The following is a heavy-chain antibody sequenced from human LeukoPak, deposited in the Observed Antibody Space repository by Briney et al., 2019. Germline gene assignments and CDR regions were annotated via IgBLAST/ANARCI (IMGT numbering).Heavy chain of an antibody. CDR3: ARDRSGGDYGGYYCYGMDV. CDR1: GFTFSSCA. D-gene: IGHD4-17*01. V-gene: IGHV3-30-3*01. J-gene: IGHJ6*02. Sequence: GRSLRLSCAASGFTFSSCAMHWVRQAPGKGLEWVAVISYDGSNKYYADSVKGRFTISRDNSKNTLYLQMNSLRAEDTAVYYCARDRSGGDYGGYYCYGMDVWGQGTTVTVSS. CDR2: ISYDGSNK.